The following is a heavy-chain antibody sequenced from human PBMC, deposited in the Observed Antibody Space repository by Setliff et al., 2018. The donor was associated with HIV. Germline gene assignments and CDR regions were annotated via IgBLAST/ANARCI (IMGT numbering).Heavy chain of an antibody. J-gene: IGHJ4*02. CDR3: ARGWEGGMDY. Sequence: ASVKVSCKASGYTFTRYFMHCVRQAPGQGLEWLGMINPSGGSTWYAQKFQGRVTMTGDTSTNTLYMELSSLRSEDTAVYYCARGWEGGMDYWGQG. CDR1: GYTFTRYF. CDR2: INPSGGST. V-gene: IGHV1-46*01. D-gene: IGHD1-26*01.